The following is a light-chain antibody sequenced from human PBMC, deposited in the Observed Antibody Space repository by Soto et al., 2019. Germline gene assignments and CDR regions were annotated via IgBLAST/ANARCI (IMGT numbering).Light chain of an antibody. V-gene: IGLV2-14*01. J-gene: IGLJ1*01. CDR2: EVS. CDR1: SSDVGTYNY. Sequence: QSVLTQPASVSGSPGQSITSSCTGTSSDVGTYNYVSWYQQHPGKAPKLIIYEVSNRPSGVSNRFSGSKPGNTASLTISGLQAEDEADYYCSSYTSSTDYVFGTGTKVTVL. CDR3: SSYTSSTDYV.